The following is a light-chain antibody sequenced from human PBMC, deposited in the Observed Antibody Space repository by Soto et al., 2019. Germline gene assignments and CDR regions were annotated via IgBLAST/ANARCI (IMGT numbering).Light chain of an antibody. J-gene: IGLJ2*01. CDR1: SSDIGKNF. CDR2: GKN. V-gene: IGLV1-51*02. CDR3: GTWDSSLGAGV. Sequence: QSVLTQPPSVSAAPGQEVTISCSGSSSDIGKNFVSWYQQLPGAAPKLLIYGKNNRPSGIPDRFSGSKSGTSATLGITGLQTADEADYYCGTWDSSLGAGVFGGGTKLTVL.